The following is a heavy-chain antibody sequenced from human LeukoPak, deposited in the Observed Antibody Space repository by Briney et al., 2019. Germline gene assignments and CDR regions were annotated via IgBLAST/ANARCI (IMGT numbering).Heavy chain of an antibody. Sequence: GGSLRLSCAASGFTFSDHYMSWIRQAPGKGLEWVSYISSSGSTIYYADSVKGRFTISRDNAKNSLYLQMNSLRAEDTAVYYCARDPNSSSSVKEDYWGQGTLVTVSS. CDR2: ISSSGSTI. V-gene: IGHV3-11*01. CDR1: GFTFSDHY. CDR3: ARDPNSSSSVKEDY. D-gene: IGHD6-6*01. J-gene: IGHJ4*02.